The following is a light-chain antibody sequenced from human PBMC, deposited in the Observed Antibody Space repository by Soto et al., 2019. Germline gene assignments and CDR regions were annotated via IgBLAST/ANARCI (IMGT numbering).Light chain of an antibody. J-gene: IGKJ1*01. Sequence: DIQMPQSPSTLSASVGDRVTITCRASQSISSWLAWYQQKPGKAPKLLMYKASTLQSGVPSRFSGSGSGTEFTLAISSLQPDDSATYYCQQYNDNWTFGQGTKVEIK. CDR3: QQYNDNWT. CDR1: QSISSW. CDR2: KAS. V-gene: IGKV1-5*03.